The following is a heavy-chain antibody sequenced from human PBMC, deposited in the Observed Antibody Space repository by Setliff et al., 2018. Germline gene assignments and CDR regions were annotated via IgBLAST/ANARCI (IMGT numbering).Heavy chain of an antibody. Sequence: SETLSLTCTVSGDSISNDTYYWSWIRQPAGKGLEWIGRVYTSGSTNYNPSLNSRVTISLDTSKNQFSLKLSSVTAADTAVYYCARGRGLEWLPESWFDPWGQGTLVTVSS. CDR1: GDSISNDTYY. J-gene: IGHJ5*02. D-gene: IGHD3-3*01. V-gene: IGHV4-61*02. CDR3: ARGRGLEWLPESWFDP. CDR2: VYTSGST.